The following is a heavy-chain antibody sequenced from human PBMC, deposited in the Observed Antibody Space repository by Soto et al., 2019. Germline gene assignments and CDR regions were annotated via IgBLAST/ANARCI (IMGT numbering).Heavy chain of an antibody. CDR1: GYTFTSYD. CDR2: MNPNSGNT. J-gene: IGHJ3*02. Sequence: ASVKVSCKASGYTFTSYDINWVRQATGQGVEWMGWMNPNSGNTGYAQKFQGRVTTTRNTSISTAYMELSSLRSEDTAVYYCARDRNRYCSSTSCPTSDAFDIWGQGTMVTVSS. V-gene: IGHV1-8*02. CDR3: ARDRNRYCSSTSCPTSDAFDI. D-gene: IGHD2-2*01.